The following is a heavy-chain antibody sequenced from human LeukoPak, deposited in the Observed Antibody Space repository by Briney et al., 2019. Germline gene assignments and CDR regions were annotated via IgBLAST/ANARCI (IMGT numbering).Heavy chain of an antibody. D-gene: IGHD6-13*01. CDR1: GFTFDDYA. J-gene: IGHJ6*02. CDR2: ISWNSGSI. V-gene: IGHV3-9*01. CDR3: AKDISGWYSSSWYGYYYYGMDV. Sequence: PGRSLRLSCAASGFTFDDYAMHWVRQAPGKGLEWVSGISWNSGSIGYADSVKGRFTISRDNAKNSLYLQMNSLRAEDTALYYCAKDISGWYSSSWYGYYYYGMDVWGQGTTVTVSS.